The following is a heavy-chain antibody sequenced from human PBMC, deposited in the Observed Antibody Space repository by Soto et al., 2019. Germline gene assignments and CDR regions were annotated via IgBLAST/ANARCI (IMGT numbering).Heavy chain of an antibody. V-gene: IGHV1-69*13. D-gene: IGHD2-21*02. Sequence: ASVKVSCKASGGTFSSYAISWVRQAPGQGLEWMGGIIPIFGTANYAQKFQGRVTITADESTSTAYMELSSLRSEDTAVYYCARDMGQHIVVVTAIPPPAYFDYWGQGTLVTVSS. J-gene: IGHJ4*02. CDR3: ARDMGQHIVVVTAIPPPAYFDY. CDR1: GGTFSSYA. CDR2: IIPIFGTA.